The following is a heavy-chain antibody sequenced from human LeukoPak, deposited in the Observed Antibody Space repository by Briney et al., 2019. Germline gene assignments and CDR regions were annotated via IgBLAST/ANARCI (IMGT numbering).Heavy chain of an antibody. D-gene: IGHD4-17*01. Sequence: GGSLRLSCAASGFTFSSYAMNWVRQAPGKGLEWVSAISGSGGSTYYAASVKGRFTISRDNSKNTLYLQMNSLRAEDTALYYCAKYWGAYGDYRWRYLDVWGKGTTVTVSS. V-gene: IGHV3-23*01. CDR1: GFTFSSYA. J-gene: IGHJ6*03. CDR3: AKYWGAYGDYRWRYLDV. CDR2: ISGSGGST.